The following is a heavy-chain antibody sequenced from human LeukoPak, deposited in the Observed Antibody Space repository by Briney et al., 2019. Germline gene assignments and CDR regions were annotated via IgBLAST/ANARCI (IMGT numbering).Heavy chain of an antibody. Sequence: GESLRLSCAASGFTFSRYWMHWVRQAPGKGPVWVSRINTDGSNSHYAESVEGRFTISRDNAKNTLYLQMNSLRPEDTAVYYCASPAGADYWGRGTLVTVSS. CDR3: ASPAGADY. J-gene: IGHJ4*02. D-gene: IGHD1-26*01. V-gene: IGHV3-74*01. CDR2: INTDGSNS. CDR1: GFTFSRYW.